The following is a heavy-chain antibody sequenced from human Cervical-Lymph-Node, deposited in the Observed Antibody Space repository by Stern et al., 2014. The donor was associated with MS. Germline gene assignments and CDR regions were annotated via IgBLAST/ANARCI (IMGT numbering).Heavy chain of an antibody. J-gene: IGHJ5*02. Sequence: QVQLVESGAEVKKPGASVTVSCKASGYDFINSGFSWGRQAPGQGLEYMGWISGYNGNTHYAQNFQDRVTMTTDTSTSTAYMELGSLRSDDTAVYYCGKDWASRPRGWLDPWGQGTLVTVSS. CDR3: GKDWASRPRGWLDP. CDR1: GYDFINSG. CDR2: ISGYNGNT. V-gene: IGHV1-18*01. D-gene: IGHD3-16*01.